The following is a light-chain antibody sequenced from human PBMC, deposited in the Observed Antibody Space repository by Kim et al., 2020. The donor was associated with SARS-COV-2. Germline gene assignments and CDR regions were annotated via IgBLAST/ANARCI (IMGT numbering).Light chain of an antibody. CDR1: SNNVGRLG. V-gene: IGLV10-54*04. Sequence: RPTSTLTCTGNSNNVGRLGVAWLQQHQRPPPKRLSYRDNNRPSGISERFSASRAGNTASLTIAGLQPEDEADYYCSAWDSSLNTWMFGGGTQLTVL. CDR3: SAWDSSLNTWM. CDR2: RDN. J-gene: IGLJ3*02.